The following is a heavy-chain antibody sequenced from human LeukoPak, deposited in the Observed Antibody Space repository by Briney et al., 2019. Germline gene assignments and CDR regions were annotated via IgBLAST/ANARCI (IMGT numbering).Heavy chain of an antibody. CDR3: ARLSVDTARDPADAFDI. V-gene: IGHV4-38-2*01. J-gene: IGHJ3*02. D-gene: IGHD5-18*01. Sequence: SETLPLTCAVSGHSISSGSYWGWIRQPPGKGLEWIGSMYHSGSTFYNPSLMSRVTISVDTSNNQFSLKLSSVTAADTAVYYCARLSVDTARDPADAFDIWGQGTMVTVSS. CDR1: GHSISSGSY. CDR2: MYHSGST.